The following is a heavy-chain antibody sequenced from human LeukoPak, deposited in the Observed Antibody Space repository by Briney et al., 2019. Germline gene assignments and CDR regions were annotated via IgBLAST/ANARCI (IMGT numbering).Heavy chain of an antibody. CDR3: VRDTIQLWFRFDF. J-gene: IGHJ4*02. D-gene: IGHD5-18*01. Sequence: GGSLRLSCAASGFTFSRYWMSWVRQAPGKGLEWVSVITGSGITYYADSVKGRFTISRDNSKNTLFLQMNSLRAEDTAVYFCVRDTIQLWFRFDFWGQGTLVTVSS. CDR2: ITGSGIT. V-gene: IGHV3-66*03. CDR1: GFTFSRYW.